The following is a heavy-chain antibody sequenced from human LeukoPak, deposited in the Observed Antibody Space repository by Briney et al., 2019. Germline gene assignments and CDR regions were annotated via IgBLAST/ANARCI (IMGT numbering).Heavy chain of an antibody. D-gene: IGHD2-15*01. J-gene: IGHJ4*02. Sequence: GGSLRLSCAASGFTFSSYSMNWVRQAPGKGLEWVSFISSSSSYIYYADSVKGRFTISRDNAKNSLYLQMNSLRAEDTAVYYCAREGRGHIVVVVAASNYFDYWGQGTLVTVSS. V-gene: IGHV3-21*01. CDR1: GFTFSSYS. CDR3: AREGRGHIVVVVAASNYFDY. CDR2: ISSSSSYI.